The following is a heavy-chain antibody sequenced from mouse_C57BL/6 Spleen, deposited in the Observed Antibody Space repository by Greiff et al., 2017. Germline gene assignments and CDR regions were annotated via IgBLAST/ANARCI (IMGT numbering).Heavy chain of an antibody. D-gene: IGHD1-1*01. CDR1: GYTFTDYY. Sequence: QVQLKESGPELVKPGASVKISCKASGYTFTDYYINWVKQRPGQGLEWIGWIFPGSGSTYYNEKFKGKATLTVDKSSSTAYMLLSSLTSEDSAVYFCANYYGRSNWYFDVWGTGTTVTVSS. CDR3: ANYYGRSNWYFDV. V-gene: IGHV1-75*01. CDR2: IFPGSGST. J-gene: IGHJ1*03.